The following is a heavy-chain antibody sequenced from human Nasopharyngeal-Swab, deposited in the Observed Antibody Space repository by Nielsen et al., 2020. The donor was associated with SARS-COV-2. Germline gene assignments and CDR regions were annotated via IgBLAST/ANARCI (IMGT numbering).Heavy chain of an antibody. Sequence: SQTLSLTCAVYGGSFSGYYWSWIRQPPGKGLEWIGEINHSGGTNYNPSLKSRVTISVDTSKNQFSPKLSSVTAADTAVYYCARGNGAFDYWGQGTLVTVSS. J-gene: IGHJ4*02. CDR3: ARGNGAFDY. CDR2: INHSGGT. D-gene: IGHD4-17*01. V-gene: IGHV4-34*01. CDR1: GGSFSGYY.